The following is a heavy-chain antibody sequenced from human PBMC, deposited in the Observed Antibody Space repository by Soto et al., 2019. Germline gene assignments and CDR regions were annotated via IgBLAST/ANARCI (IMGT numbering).Heavy chain of an antibody. D-gene: IGHD3-10*01. CDR3: ARVSLEYYYGSGPRYGMDV. J-gene: IGHJ6*02. Sequence: GGSLRLSCAASGFTFSSYDMHWVRQATGKGLEWVSAIGTADDTYYPGSVKGRFTISRENAKNSLYLQMNSLRAGDTAVYYCARVSLEYYYGSGPRYGMDVWGQGTTVTVSS. V-gene: IGHV3-13*01. CDR2: IGTADDT. CDR1: GFTFSSYD.